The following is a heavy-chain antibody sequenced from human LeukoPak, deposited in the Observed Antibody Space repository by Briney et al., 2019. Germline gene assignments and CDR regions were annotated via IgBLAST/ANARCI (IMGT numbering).Heavy chain of an antibody. J-gene: IGHJ4*02. CDR3: AIGKDYDILTGSVPFDY. CDR2: IYYSGST. Sequence: PETLSLTCTVSGGSISSSSYYWGWIRQPPGKGLEWIGSIYYSGSTYYNPSLKSRVTISVDTSKNQFSLKLSSVTAADTAVYYCAIGKDYDILTGSVPFDYWGQGTLVTVSS. V-gene: IGHV4-39*07. D-gene: IGHD3-9*01. CDR1: GGSISSSSYY.